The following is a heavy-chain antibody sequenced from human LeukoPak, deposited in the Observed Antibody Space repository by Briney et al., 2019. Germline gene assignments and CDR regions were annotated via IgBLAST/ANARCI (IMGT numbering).Heavy chain of an antibody. Sequence: GASVKVSCKASGYTFTGYYMHWVRQAPGQGLEGMGWINPNSGGTNNAQTFQGRVTMTRDTSISTASMELSRLRSDDTAVYYCARAGPSLGYCSSTSCFGWGAYGSGSYSANWFDPWGQGTLVTVSS. CDR1: GYTFTGYY. CDR3: ARAGPSLGYCSSTSCFGWGAYGSGSYSANWFDP. D-gene: IGHD2-2*01. CDR2: INPNSGGT. J-gene: IGHJ5*02. V-gene: IGHV1-2*02.